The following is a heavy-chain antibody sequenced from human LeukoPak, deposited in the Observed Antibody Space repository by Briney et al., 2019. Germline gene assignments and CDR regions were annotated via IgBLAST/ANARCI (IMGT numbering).Heavy chain of an antibody. V-gene: IGHV4-4*07. D-gene: IGHD5-12*01. CDR1: VGSISSYS. J-gene: IGHJ3*02. CDR3: AGEAGGGYARAFDI. Sequence: SETLSLTCIVSVGSISSYSWTWIRQPAGEGLEWIGRIYTSGTTNYEPSLKSRVTMSVDTSKNQFSRKLSSVAAADTAVYYCAGEAGGGYARAFDIWGQGTMVTVSS. CDR2: IYTSGTT.